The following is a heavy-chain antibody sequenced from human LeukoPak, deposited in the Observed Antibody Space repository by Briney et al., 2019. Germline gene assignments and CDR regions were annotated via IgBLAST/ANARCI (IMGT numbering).Heavy chain of an antibody. V-gene: IGHV3-11*04. CDR3: ATLNPDCSSTSCYLGYYHYYMDV. D-gene: IGHD2-2*01. CDR1: GFTFSDYY. CDR2: ISSSGSTI. Sequence: KSGGSLRLSCAASGFTFSDYYMSWIRQAPGKGLEWVSYISSSGSTIYYADSVKGRFTISRDNAKNSLYLQMDSLRAEDTAVYYCATLNPDCSSTSCYLGYYHYYMDVWGKGTTVTVSS. J-gene: IGHJ6*03.